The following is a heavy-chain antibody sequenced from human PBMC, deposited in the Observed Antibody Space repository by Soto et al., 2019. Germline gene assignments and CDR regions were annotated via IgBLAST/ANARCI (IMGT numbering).Heavy chain of an antibody. CDR1: RFTFGDYA. Sequence: DVQLVESGGGLVQPGRSLRLSCKASRFTFGDYATSWFRQAPGKGLEWVGFIRSKTFGGATEYAASVKGRFSFSRDDSKSIAYLQMSSLKTDDTAMYYCTRQDLRFLDDYWGQGTLVTVSS. J-gene: IGHJ4*02. D-gene: IGHD3-3*01. CDR3: TRQDLRFLDDY. CDR2: IRSKTFGGAT. V-gene: IGHV3-49*03.